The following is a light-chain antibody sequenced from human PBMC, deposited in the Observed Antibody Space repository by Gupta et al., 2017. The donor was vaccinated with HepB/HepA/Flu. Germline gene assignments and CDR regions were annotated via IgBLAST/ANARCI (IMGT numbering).Light chain of an antibody. CDR3: QKYNSVPFT. Sequence: DIQMTQSPSSLSASVGDRITITCRASHGINNFVAWYQQKPGKVPKLLIYAASTLQSGVPARFSGSGSGTDFTLTISRLQPEDVATYYCQKYNSVPFTFGHGTKVDIK. CDR2: AAS. V-gene: IGKV1-27*01. J-gene: IGKJ3*01. CDR1: HGINNF.